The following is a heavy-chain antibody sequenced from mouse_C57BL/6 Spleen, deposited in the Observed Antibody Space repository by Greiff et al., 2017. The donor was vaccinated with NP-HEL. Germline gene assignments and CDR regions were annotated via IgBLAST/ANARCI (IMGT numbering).Heavy chain of an antibody. CDR2: IDPSDSYT. CDR1: GYTFTSYW. Sequence: VQLQQPGAELVKPGASVKLSCKASGYTFTSYWMQWVKQRPGQGLEWIGEIDPSDSYTNYNQKFKGKATLTVDTSSSTAYMQLSSLTSEDSAVYYCARGGGYGNPRFDYWGQGTTLTVSS. D-gene: IGHD2-1*01. CDR3: ARGGGYGNPRFDY. V-gene: IGHV1-50*01. J-gene: IGHJ2*01.